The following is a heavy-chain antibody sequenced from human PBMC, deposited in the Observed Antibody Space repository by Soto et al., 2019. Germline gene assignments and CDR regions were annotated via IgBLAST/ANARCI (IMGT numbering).Heavy chain of an antibody. Sequence: QVQLVQSGAEVKKPGSSVKVSCKASGGTFSSYAISWVRQAPGQGLEWMGGIIPIFGTANYAQKFQGRVTITADESTSTAYMELSSLRSEDTAVYYWATPDTAMTDRPVYYFDYWGQGTLVTVSS. CDR1: GGTFSSYA. V-gene: IGHV1-69*01. D-gene: IGHD5-18*01. CDR2: IIPIFGTA. CDR3: ATPDTAMTDRPVYYFDY. J-gene: IGHJ4*02.